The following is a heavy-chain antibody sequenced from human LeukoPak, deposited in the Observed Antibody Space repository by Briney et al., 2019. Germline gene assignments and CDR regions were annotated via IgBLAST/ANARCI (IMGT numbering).Heavy chain of an antibody. V-gene: IGHV1-2*02. Sequence: ASVKVSCKASGYTFTTYAMNWVRQAPGQGLEWMGWINPNSGGTNYAQKFQGRVTMTRDTSISTVHVDLSRLRSDDTAVYYCAREDASAFDIWGQGTMVTVSS. J-gene: IGHJ3*02. CDR1: GYTFTTYA. CDR2: INPNSGGT. CDR3: AREDASAFDI.